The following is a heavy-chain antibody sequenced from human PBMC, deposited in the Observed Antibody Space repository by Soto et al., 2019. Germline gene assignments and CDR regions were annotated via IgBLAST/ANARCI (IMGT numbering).Heavy chain of an antibody. CDR1: GYTFTSYG. CDR2: ISAYNGNT. Sequence: ASVKVSCKASGYTFTSYGISWVRQAPGQGLEWMGWISAYNGNTNYAQKLQGRVTMTTDTSTSTAYMELRSLRSDDTAVYYCARAYSSSWYYYYYMDVWGKGTTVTVSS. D-gene: IGHD6-13*01. V-gene: IGHV1-18*01. J-gene: IGHJ6*03. CDR3: ARAYSSSWYYYYYMDV.